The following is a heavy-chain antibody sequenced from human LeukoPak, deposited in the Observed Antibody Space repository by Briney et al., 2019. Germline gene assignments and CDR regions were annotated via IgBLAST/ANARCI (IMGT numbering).Heavy chain of an antibody. Sequence: PGGSLRLSRAASGFTFSSYAMSWVRQTPGKGLEWVSAISGSGGSTYYADSVKGRLTISRDNSKNTLYLQMNSLRAEDTAVYYCAKHTGLSSSSAFDYWGQGTLVTVSS. V-gene: IGHV3-23*01. D-gene: IGHD6-6*01. CDR2: ISGSGGST. J-gene: IGHJ4*02. CDR1: GFTFSSYA. CDR3: AKHTGLSSSSAFDY.